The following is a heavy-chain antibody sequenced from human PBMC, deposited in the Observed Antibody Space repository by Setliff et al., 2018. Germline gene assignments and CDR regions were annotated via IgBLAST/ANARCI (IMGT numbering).Heavy chain of an antibody. CDR3: ARDGSWGYYDSSGSGFDY. V-gene: IGHV1-69*10. CDR1: GYTFTSYG. Sequence: ASVKVSCKASGYTFTSYGISWVRQAPGQGLEWMGGIIPILGIANYAQKFQGRVTITADKSTSTAYMELSSLRSEDTAVYYCARDGSWGYYDSSGSGFDYWGQGTLVTVSS. CDR2: IIPILGIA. D-gene: IGHD3-22*01. J-gene: IGHJ4*02.